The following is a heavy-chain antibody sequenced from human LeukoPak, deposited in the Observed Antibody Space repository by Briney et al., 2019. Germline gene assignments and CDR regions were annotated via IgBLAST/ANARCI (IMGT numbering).Heavy chain of an antibody. CDR2: IRYDGSNK. CDR3: AKDISGSWSIDY. CDR1: GFTFTSYG. J-gene: IGHJ4*02. Sequence: GGSLRLSCAASGFTFTSYGIHWVRQAPGKGLEWVAFIRYDGSNKYYADSVKGRFTIPRDNSKNTLYLQMNSLRAEDTAVYYCAKDISGSWSIDYWGQGTLVTVSS. V-gene: IGHV3-30*02. D-gene: IGHD6-13*01.